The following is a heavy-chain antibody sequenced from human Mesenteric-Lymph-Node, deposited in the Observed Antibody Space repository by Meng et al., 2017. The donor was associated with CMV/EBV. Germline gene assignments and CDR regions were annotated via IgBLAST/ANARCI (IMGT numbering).Heavy chain of an antibody. J-gene: IGHJ6*02. CDR1: GFSVSNNY. V-gene: IGHV3-53*01. CDR3: ARALSGSYYSGMDV. CDR2: IYSGGTT. Sequence: GESLKISCAASGFSVSNNYMTWVRQAPGKGLEWASVIYSGGTTYYADSVKGRFTISRDNSNNTVYLQMNSLRGEDTAVYYCARALSGSYYSGMDVWGQGTTVTVSS. D-gene: IGHD1-26*01.